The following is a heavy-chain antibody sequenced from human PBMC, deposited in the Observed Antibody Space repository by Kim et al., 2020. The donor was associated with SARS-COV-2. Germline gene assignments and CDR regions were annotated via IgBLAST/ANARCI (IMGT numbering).Heavy chain of an antibody. CDR2: VTWDSGDI. Sequence: GGSLRLSCAASGFTFGGYAMHWVRQAPGRGLEWVSGVTWDSGDIGYADSVKGRFIISRDNAKNSLSLQMNSLRSEDTALYYCAKSDGYKSPIDYWGQGTL. D-gene: IGHD3-22*01. CDR1: GFTFGGYA. J-gene: IGHJ4*02. V-gene: IGHV3-9*01. CDR3: AKSDGYKSPIDY.